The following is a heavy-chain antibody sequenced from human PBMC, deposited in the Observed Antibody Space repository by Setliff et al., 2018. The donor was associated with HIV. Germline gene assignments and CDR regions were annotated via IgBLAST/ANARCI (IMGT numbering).Heavy chain of an antibody. Sequence: SGGSLRLSCAASGFSLNIAWMNWVRQAPGKGLEWIGRIKNKAAGETTEYAAPVKDRFIISRDDSKNMLYLQMNSLKTEDTAVYYCTTVGYSGYADLDYWGQGTLVTVSS. CDR3: TTVGYSGYADLDY. CDR2: IKNKAAGETT. CDR1: GFSLNIAW. J-gene: IGHJ4*02. D-gene: IGHD5-12*01. V-gene: IGHV3-15*07.